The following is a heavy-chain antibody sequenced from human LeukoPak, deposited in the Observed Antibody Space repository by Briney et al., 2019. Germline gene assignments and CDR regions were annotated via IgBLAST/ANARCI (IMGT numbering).Heavy chain of an antibody. Sequence: SETLSLTCTVSGGSISSYYWSWIRQPAGKGLEWIGRIYTSGSTNYNPSLKSRVTISVDTSENQFSLELSSVTAADTAVYYCARHPSLNIVAAGTADYWGQGTLVTVSS. CDR2: IYTSGST. V-gene: IGHV4-4*07. D-gene: IGHD6-13*01. J-gene: IGHJ4*02. CDR3: ARHPSLNIVAAGTADY. CDR1: GGSISSYY.